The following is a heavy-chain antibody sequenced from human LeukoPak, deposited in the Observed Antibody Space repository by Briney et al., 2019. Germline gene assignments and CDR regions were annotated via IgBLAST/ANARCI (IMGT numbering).Heavy chain of an antibody. J-gene: IGHJ4*02. V-gene: IGHV4-59*01. CDR1: GGSISTYY. Sequence: PSETLSLTCTVSGGSISTYYWTWIRQPPGKGLEWIGYIQYRGNADYNPSLKSRVTMSVDTSKMQFSLHLSSVTAADTAVYYCASISSTSYSTHFDSWGQGTLVTVSS. CDR2: IQYRGNA. D-gene: IGHD2/OR15-2a*01. CDR3: ASISSTSYSTHFDS.